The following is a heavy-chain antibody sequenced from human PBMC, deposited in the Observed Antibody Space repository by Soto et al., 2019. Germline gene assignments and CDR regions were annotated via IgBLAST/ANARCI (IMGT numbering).Heavy chain of an antibody. V-gene: IGHV3-23*01. CDR1: GFTFSNYA. J-gene: IGHJ4*02. CDR3: AKRSCSGGSCYHFDY. Sequence: EVQLLESGGGLVQPGGSLRLSCAASGFTFSNYAMSWVRQAPGKGLEWVSAISGSGGSTYYAGSVKGRFTISRDNSKNTLFLQMYSLRGEDTAVYYCAKRSCSGGSCYHFDYWGQGTLVTVSS. CDR2: ISGSGGST. D-gene: IGHD2-15*01.